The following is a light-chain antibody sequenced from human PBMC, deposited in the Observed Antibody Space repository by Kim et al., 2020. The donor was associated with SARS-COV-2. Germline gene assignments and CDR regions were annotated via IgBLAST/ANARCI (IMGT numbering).Light chain of an antibody. V-gene: IGKV3-11*01. Sequence: VETALFSCRANQSVSSYLVWYEQTTGQAPRLLIYDASNRATGIPARFSGSGSGTDFTLTISSLEPEDLAVYYCQQRSNWPPITFGQGTRLEIK. CDR2: DAS. J-gene: IGKJ5*01. CDR3: QQRSNWPPIT. CDR1: QSVSSY.